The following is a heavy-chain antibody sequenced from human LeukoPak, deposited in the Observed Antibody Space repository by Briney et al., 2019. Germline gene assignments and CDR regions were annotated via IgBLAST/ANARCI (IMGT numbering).Heavy chain of an antibody. CDR1: GFTFSNHG. D-gene: IGHD4-17*01. CDR3: ARDPFGVTTPRSNWFDP. CDR2: ISYDGSNK. Sequence: GRSLRLSCAASGFTFSNHGMHWVRQAPGKGLEWVAVISYDGSNKYYADSVKGRFTISRDNSKNTLYLQMNSLRAEDTAVYYCARDPFGVTTPRSNWFDPWGQGTLVTVSA. J-gene: IGHJ5*02. V-gene: IGHV3-30*03.